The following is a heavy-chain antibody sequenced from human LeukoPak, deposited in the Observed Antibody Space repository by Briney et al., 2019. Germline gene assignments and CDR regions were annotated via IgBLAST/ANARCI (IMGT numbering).Heavy chain of an antibody. CDR3: AKARIAAAVRFDP. D-gene: IGHD6-13*01. CDR2: ISGSGGST. V-gene: IGHV3-23*01. CDR1: VFTFSSYA. J-gene: IGHJ5*02. Sequence: GWSLPLSCAASVFTFSSYAMNWVRPAAGKGLEWVSVISGSGGSTYFADSVKGRFILSRHNSKQTLYLQMNRLRAEDTAVYYCAKARIAAAVRFDPWGQGTLVTVSS.